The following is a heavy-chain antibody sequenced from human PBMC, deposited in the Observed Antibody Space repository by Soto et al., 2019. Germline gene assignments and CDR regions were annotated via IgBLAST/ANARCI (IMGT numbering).Heavy chain of an antibody. V-gene: IGHV4-59*01. CDR2: IYYSGST. D-gene: IGHD2-2*01. J-gene: IGHJ6*03. CDR3: ARGLGYCSSTSCYEGDYYYYMDV. Sequence: PSEILSLTCTVSGGSISSYYWSWIRQPPGKGLEWIGYIYYSGSTNYNPSLKSRVTISVDTSKNQFSLKLSSVTAADTAVYYCARGLGYCSSTSCYEGDYYYYMDVWGKGTTVTVSS. CDR1: GGSISSYY.